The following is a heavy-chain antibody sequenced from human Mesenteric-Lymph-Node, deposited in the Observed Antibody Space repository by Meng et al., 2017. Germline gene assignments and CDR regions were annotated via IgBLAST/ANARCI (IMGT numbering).Heavy chain of an antibody. J-gene: IGHJ3*02. CDR1: GFTFGSYE. D-gene: IGHD6-19*01. CDR2: ISDSGDSR. V-gene: IGHV3-23*01. Sequence: GGSLRLSCAASGFTFGSYEMSWVRQAPGKGLEWVAAISDSGDSRSYADSVKGRFTISRDNSKNTLDVQMNGLRAEDTAVYYCAKGLRSHHDAFDIWGQGTMVTVSS. CDR3: AKGLRSHHDAFDI.